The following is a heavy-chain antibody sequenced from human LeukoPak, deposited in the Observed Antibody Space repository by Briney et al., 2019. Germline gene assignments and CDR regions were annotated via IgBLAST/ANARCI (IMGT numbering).Heavy chain of an antibody. CDR2: IHSSGST. J-gene: IGHJ4*02. V-gene: IGHV4-4*07. D-gene: IGHD2-21*01. Sequence: SETLSLTCTVSGGSISGYYWSWVRQPAEKALESIGRIHSSGSTNYNPSLKSRVAMSVDTSKNQFSLKLTSVTAADTAVYYCAREHPTAIASDYWGQGTLVTVSS. CDR3: AREHPTAIASDY. CDR1: GGSISGYY.